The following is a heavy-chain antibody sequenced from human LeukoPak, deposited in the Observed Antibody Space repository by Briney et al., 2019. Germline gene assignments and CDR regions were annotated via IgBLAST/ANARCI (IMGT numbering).Heavy chain of an antibody. CDR2: INPDSGGS. CDR1: GYTFSAFY. D-gene: IGHD1-14*01. CDR3: AXDXTGGIWARATSFDH. Sequence: ASVKASCRTSGYTFSAFYIHWVRQAPGQGPEWMGWINPDSGGSEYGQKFQGRVTFTSDTSSTTVYMEVRSLKSDDTAVYYCAXDXTGGIWARATSFDHWGQGTLVTVSS. J-gene: IGHJ4*02. V-gene: IGHV1-2*02.